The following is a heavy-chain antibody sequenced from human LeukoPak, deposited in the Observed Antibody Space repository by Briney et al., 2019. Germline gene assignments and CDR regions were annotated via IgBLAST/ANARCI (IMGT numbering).Heavy chain of an antibody. CDR1: GGSISSSSYY. V-gene: IGHV4-39*07. CDR3: ARDRWLFGY. J-gene: IGHJ4*02. CDR2: IYYSGST. D-gene: IGHD6-19*01. Sequence: SETLSLTCTVSGGSISSSSYYWGWIRQPPGKGLEWIGSIYYSGSTYYNPSLKSRVTISVDTSKNQFSLKLSSVTAADTAVYYCARDRWLFGYWGQGTLVTVSS.